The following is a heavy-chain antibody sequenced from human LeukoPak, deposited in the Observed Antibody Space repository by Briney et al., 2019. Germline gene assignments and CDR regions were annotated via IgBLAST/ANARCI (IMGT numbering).Heavy chain of an antibody. V-gene: IGHV3-53*01. CDR3: ARGAYDSSGYLLDI. CDR1: GFTFSSNY. Sequence: GGSLRLSCAASGFTFSSNYMSWVRQAPGKGLEWFSVIYSGGSTYYADSVKGRFTISRDNSKNTLYLQMNSLRAEDTAVYYCARGAYDSSGYLLDIWGQGTMVTVSS. CDR2: IYSGGST. J-gene: IGHJ3*02. D-gene: IGHD3-22*01.